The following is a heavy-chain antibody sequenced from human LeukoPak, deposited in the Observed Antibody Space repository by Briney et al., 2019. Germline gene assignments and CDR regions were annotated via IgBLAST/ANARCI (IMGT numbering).Heavy chain of an antibody. J-gene: IGHJ4*02. D-gene: IGHD4-17*01. CDR1: EFTFSSYG. Sequence: PGGSLRLSCAASEFTFSSYGMHWVRQAPGKGLEWVAFIRYDGSNKYYADSVKGRFTISRDNSKNTLYLQMNSLRAEDTAVYYCARTGRLQYGDYVAFDYWGQGTLVTVSS. CDR2: IRYDGSNK. CDR3: ARTGRLQYGDYVAFDY. V-gene: IGHV3-30*02.